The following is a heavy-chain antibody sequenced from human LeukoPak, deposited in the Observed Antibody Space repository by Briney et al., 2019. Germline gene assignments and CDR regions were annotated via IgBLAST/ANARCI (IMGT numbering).Heavy chain of an antibody. V-gene: IGHV4-4*07. J-gene: IGHJ6*03. CDR2: IYSSGST. Sequence: ASETLSLTCTVSGGSISSYYWSWIRQPAGKGLEWIGRIYSSGSTNYNPSLKSRVTMSVDTSKNQFSLRLSSVTAADTAVYYCARVAVFGVVSSDYYYYYMDVWGKGTTVTVSS. CDR3: ARVAVFGVVSSDYYYYYMDV. D-gene: IGHD3-3*01. CDR1: GGSISSYY.